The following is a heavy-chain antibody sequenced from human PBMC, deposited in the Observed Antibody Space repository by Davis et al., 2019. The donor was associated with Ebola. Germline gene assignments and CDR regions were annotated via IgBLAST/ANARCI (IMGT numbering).Heavy chain of an antibody. CDR1: GFTFSSYW. CDR2: INSDGSST. J-gene: IGHJ4*02. Sequence: HTGGSLRLSCATSGFTFSSYWMHWVRQAPGKGLVWVSRINSDGSSTSYADSVKGRFTISRDNAKNTLYLQMNSLRAEDTAVYYCARDREDYSSGFSFGFDYWGQGTLVTVSS. V-gene: IGHV3-74*01. CDR3: ARDREDYSSGFSFGFDY. D-gene: IGHD6-19*01.